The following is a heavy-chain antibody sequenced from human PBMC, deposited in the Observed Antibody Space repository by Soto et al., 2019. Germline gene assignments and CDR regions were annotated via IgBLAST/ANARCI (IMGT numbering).Heavy chain of an antibody. V-gene: IGHV3-23*01. CDR3: AKDLSGTYYDFEY. D-gene: IGHD1-26*01. CDR2: IGGSGGYT. Sequence: PGGSLRLSCAASGFTFSTYAMSLVRQAPGKGLEWVSFIGGSGGYTYYADSVKGRFTISRDNSKNTLYLQINSLRAEDTAVYYCAKDLSGTYYDFEYWAQETVVTVSS. J-gene: IGHJ4*02. CDR1: GFTFSTYA.